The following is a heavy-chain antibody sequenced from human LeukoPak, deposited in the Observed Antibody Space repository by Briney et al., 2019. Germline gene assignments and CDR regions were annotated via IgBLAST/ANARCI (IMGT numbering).Heavy chain of an antibody. V-gene: IGHV3-72*01. CDR1: GFSLSDHY. Sequence: PGGSLRLSCAASGFSLSDHYMDWVRQAPGKGLEWVGRVRNRANGFSTEYAASVKGRFTVSGDASKNSLYLQMNSLKTEDTAVYYCARSGYCGAGTCYSDYFGCWGQGILVTVSS. CDR3: ARSGYCGAGTCYSDYFGC. CDR2: VRNRANGFST. D-gene: IGHD2-15*01. J-gene: IGHJ4*02.